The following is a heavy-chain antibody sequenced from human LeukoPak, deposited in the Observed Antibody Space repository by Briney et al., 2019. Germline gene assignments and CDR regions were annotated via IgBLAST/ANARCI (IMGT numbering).Heavy chain of an antibody. Sequence: AGGSLRLSCAASRFTLSTYWMSWVRQAPGKGLEWVAHIKQDGSQEYYVDSVKGRFTISRDSAKNSLYLQMNSLRAEDTAVYYCARIPFDYYAMDVWGQGTTVTVSS. D-gene: IGHD2-2*02. CDR3: ARIPFDYYAMDV. V-gene: IGHV3-7*01. CDR1: RFTLSTYW. CDR2: IKQDGSQE. J-gene: IGHJ6*02.